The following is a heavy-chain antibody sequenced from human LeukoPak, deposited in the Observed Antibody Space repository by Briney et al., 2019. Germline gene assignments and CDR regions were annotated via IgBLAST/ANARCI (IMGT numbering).Heavy chain of an antibody. V-gene: IGHV3-23*01. Sequence: GGSLRLSXAASGFTFSSYAMSWVRQAPGKGMEWVSAISGSGGSAYYADSVKGRFTISRDNSKNTLYLQMNSLRAEDTAVYYCAGDNFDWFSALFFWGQGTLVTVSS. CDR2: ISGSGGSA. D-gene: IGHD3-9*01. J-gene: IGHJ4*02. CDR1: GFTFSSYA. CDR3: AGDNFDWFSALFF.